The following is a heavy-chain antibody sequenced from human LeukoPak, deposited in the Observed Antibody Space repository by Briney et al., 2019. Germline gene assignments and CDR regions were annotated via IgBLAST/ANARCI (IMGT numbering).Heavy chain of an antibody. V-gene: IGHV3-9*01. CDR1: GFSFGDYA. CDR3: AKGTGRYWTYFDS. CDR2: ISWNSGSL. D-gene: IGHD1-26*01. J-gene: IGHJ4*02. Sequence: GGSQRLSCAASGFSFGDYAMHWVRQAPGKGLEWVSGISWNSGSLDYAESVKGRFTISRDNAKNTLYLQMKSLGPEDTAFYYCAKGTGRYWTYFDSWGQGTLVTVSS.